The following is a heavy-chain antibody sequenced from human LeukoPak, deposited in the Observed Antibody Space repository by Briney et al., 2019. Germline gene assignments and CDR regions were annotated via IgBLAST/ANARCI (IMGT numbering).Heavy chain of an antibody. CDR1: GFTFSSYS. J-gene: IGHJ4*02. CDR3: ARDRHDILTGYL. D-gene: IGHD3-9*01. V-gene: IGHV3-21*01. CDR2: ISSSSSYI. Sequence: KAGGSLRLSCAASGFTFSSYSMNWVRQAPGKGLEWVSSISSSSSYIYYADSVKGRFTISRDNAKNSLYLQMNSLRAEDTAVYYCARDRHDILTGYLWGQGTLVTVSS.